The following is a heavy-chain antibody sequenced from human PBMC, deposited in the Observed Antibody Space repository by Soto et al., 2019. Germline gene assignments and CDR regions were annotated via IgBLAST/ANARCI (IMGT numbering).Heavy chain of an antibody. V-gene: IGHV4-39*01. CDR2: IYYSGST. J-gene: IGHJ4*02. Sequence: SETLSLTCTVSGGSISSSSYYWGWIRQPPGKGLEWIGSIYYSGSTYYNPSLKSRVTISVDTSKNQFSLKLSSVTAADTAVYYCARQGGGFFISTSCWEAWFYFCGQGTLVTGSS. CDR3: ARQGGGFFISTSCWEAWFYF. CDR1: GGSISSSSYY. D-gene: IGHD2-2*01.